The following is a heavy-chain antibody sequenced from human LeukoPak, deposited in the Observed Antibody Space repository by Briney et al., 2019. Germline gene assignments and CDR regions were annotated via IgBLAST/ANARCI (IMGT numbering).Heavy chain of an antibody. CDR2: ISYDGSNK. CDR1: GFTFSDYY. J-gene: IGHJ4*02. V-gene: IGHV3-30-3*01. CDR3: ARDLDFDY. Sequence: GGSLRLSCAASGFTFSDYYMSWIRQAPGKGLEWVAVISYDGSNKYYADSVKGRFTISRDNSKNTLYLQMNSLRAEDTAVYYCARDLDFDYWGQGTLVTVSS.